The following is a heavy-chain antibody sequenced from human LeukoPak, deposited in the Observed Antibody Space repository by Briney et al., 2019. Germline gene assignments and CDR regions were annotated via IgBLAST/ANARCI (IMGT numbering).Heavy chain of an antibody. Sequence: SVKVSCKASGGTFSSYTISWVRQAPGQGLEWMGRLIPILGIANYAQKFQGRVTITADKSTSTAYMELSSLRSEDTAVYYCARADCSSTSCPNSYYYYYMDVWGKGTTVTVSS. V-gene: IGHV1-69*02. J-gene: IGHJ6*03. CDR3: ARADCSSTSCPNSYYYYYMDV. D-gene: IGHD2-2*01. CDR1: GGTFSSYT. CDR2: LIPILGIA.